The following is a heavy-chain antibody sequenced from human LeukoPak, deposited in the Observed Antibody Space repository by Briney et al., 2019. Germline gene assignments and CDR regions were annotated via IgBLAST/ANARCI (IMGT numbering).Heavy chain of an antibody. CDR2: IKEDGSEK. D-gene: IGHD6-19*01. Sequence: GGSLRLSCAASGLTFSDYWMNWVRQAPGKGLEWVVNIKEDGSEKYYVDSVKGRFTISRDNAKNSLYLQMNSLRAEDTAVYYCARDPGGWYGGYCDYWGQGTLVTVSS. V-gene: IGHV3-7*01. J-gene: IGHJ4*02. CDR3: ARDPGGWYGGYCDY. CDR1: GLTFSDYW.